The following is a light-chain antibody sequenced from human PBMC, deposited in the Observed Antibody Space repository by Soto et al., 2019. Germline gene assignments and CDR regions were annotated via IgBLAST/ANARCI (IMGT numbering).Light chain of an antibody. CDR2: TAS. CDR3: QQLDSYPLT. V-gene: IGKV1-9*01. J-gene: IGKJ3*01. CDR1: QGISSY. Sequence: DIQLTQSPSFLSASVGDRVTITCRASQGISSYLAWYQQKPGNAPKLLIYTASTLQSGVPSRFSGSGSGTEFTLTISSLQPEDFAHYYCQQLDSYPLTFGPGTKVDIK.